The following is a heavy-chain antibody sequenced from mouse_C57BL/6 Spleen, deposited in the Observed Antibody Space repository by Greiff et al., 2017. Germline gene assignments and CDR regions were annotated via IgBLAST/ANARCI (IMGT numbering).Heavy chain of an antibody. CDR3: ASTSNWDVWFAY. CDR2: ISYDGSN. V-gene: IGHV3-6*01. J-gene: IGHJ3*01. Sequence: DVQLQESGPGLVKPSQSLSLTCSVTGYSITSGYYWNWIRQFPGNKLEWMGYISYDGSNNYNPSLKNRISITRDTSKNQFFLKLNSVTTEDTATYYCASTSNWDVWFAYWGQGTLVTVSA. CDR1: GYSITSGYY. D-gene: IGHD4-1*01.